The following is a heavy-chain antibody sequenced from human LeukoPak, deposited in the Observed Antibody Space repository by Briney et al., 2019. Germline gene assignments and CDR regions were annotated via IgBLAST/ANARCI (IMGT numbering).Heavy chain of an antibody. CDR3: AKTATLSPYVDWYFDL. CDR1: GGTFSSYT. D-gene: IGHD2-15*01. CDR2: IIPILGIA. J-gene: IGHJ2*01. Sequence: SVKVSCKASGGTFSSYTISWVRQAPGQGLEWMGRIIPILGIANYARKFQGRVTITADKSTSTAYMELSSLRSEDTAVYYCAKTATLSPYVDWYFDLWGRGTLVTVSS. V-gene: IGHV1-69*02.